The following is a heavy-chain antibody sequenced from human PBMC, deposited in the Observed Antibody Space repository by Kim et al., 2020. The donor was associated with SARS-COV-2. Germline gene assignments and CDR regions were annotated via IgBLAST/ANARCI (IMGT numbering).Heavy chain of an antibody. CDR1: EFTFSSYW. Sequence: GGSLRLSCAASEFTFSSYWMSWVRQAPGKGLEWVANIREDGSGEYYVDSVKGRFTIYRDNAENSLYLQMTSLRVEDTAVYYCARLQRGMTEYSTYYHVYGLDVWGQGTTVTVSS. J-gene: IGHJ6*02. CDR3: ARLQRGMTEYSTYYHVYGLDV. CDR2: IREDGSGE. D-gene: IGHD1-20*01. V-gene: IGHV3-7*03.